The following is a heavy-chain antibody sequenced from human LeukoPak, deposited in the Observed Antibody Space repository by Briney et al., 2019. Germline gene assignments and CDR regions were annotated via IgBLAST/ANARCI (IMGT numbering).Heavy chain of an antibody. V-gene: IGHV3-30*18. CDR3: AKEGYYYSSGSYSRRAFDI. CDR2: ISKDGSNE. CDR1: GFTFGGYD. D-gene: IGHD3-10*01. Sequence: GGSLRLSCAASGFTFGGYDMHWVRQAPGNGLEWVAVISKDGSNEYYLGSVKGRFTISRDNFKNTLYLQLNSLRAEDTAVYYCAKEGYYYSSGSYSRRAFDIWGQGTMVTVSS. J-gene: IGHJ3*02.